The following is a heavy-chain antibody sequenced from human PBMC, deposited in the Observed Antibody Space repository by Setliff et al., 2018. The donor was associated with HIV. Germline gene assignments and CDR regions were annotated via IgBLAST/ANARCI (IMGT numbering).Heavy chain of an antibody. Sequence: SSETLSLTCTVSGGSISNYYWSWIRQPPGKGLEWIGYISYTGTTKYNPSLESRVTISVDTSKNQFSLKLNSVTAADTAVYYCARDQGHHFDSRGQVDFDLWGRGTLVTVSS. D-gene: IGHD3-22*01. J-gene: IGHJ2*01. V-gene: IGHV4-59*12. CDR3: ARDQGHHFDSRGQVDFDL. CDR1: GGSISNYY. CDR2: ISYTGTT.